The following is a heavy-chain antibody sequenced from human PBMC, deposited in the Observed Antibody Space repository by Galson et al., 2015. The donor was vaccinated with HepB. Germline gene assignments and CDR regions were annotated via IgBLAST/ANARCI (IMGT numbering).Heavy chain of an antibody. CDR3: ARASSILEWLFYFDY. CDR2: SRSKAYGGTT. Sequence: SLRLSCAASGFTFGDYGMSWFRQAPGKGLEWVGFSRSKAYGGTTEYGASAKGRFTISRDDSRSIAYLQMNSLKTEDTAVYYCARASSILEWLFYFDYWGQGTLVTVSS. D-gene: IGHD3-3*01. CDR1: GFTFGDYG. V-gene: IGHV3-49*03. J-gene: IGHJ4*02.